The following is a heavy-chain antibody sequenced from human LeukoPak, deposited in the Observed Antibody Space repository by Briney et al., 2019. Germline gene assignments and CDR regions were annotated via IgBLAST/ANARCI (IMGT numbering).Heavy chain of an antibody. Sequence: SETLSLTCTVSGGSISSYHWSWIRQPPGKGLEWIGEINHSGSTNYNPSLKSRVTISVDTSKNQFSLKLSSVTAADTAVYYCARTFGVVIIGYMDVWGKGTTVTVSS. CDR2: INHSGST. J-gene: IGHJ6*03. D-gene: IGHD3-3*01. V-gene: IGHV4-34*01. CDR3: ARTFGVVIIGYMDV. CDR1: GGSISSYH.